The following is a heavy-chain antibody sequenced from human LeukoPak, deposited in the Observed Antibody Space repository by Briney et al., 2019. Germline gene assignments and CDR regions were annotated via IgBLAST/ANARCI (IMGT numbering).Heavy chain of an antibody. J-gene: IGHJ6*02. CDR2: TYYRSKWYN. D-gene: IGHD6-13*01. CDR1: GDSVSSNSAA. CDR3: ARDGAAAEAGTGVNYYYYGMDV. Sequence: SQTLSLTCAISGDSVSSNSAAWNWIRQSPSRGLEWLGRTYYRSKWYNDYAVSVKSRITINPDTSKNQFSLQLNSVTPEDTAVYYCARDGAAAEAGTGVNYYYYGMDVWGQGTTVTVSS. V-gene: IGHV6-1*01.